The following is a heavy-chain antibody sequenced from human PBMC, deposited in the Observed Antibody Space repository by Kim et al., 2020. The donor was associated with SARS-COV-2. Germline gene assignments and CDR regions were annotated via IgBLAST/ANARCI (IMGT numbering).Heavy chain of an antibody. CDR2: VYYSGDT. CDR1: GGSIRSYF. CDR3: ARGTSSYTSSWYFFDN. D-gene: IGHD6-13*01. J-gene: IGHJ3*02. Sequence: SETLSLTCTVSGGSIRSYFWSWIRQPPGKGLEWIGFVYYSGDTNYNPSLKSRVTMSVDMSKNQFSLKLTSVTTADTAVYFCARGTSSYTSSWYFFDNW. V-gene: IGHV4-59*13.